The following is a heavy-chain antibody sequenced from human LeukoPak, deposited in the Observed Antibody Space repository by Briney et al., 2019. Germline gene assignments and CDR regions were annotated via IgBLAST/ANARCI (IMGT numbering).Heavy chain of an antibody. CDR3: AREREYSSSRGGLDY. V-gene: IGHV1-18*01. J-gene: IGHJ4*02. D-gene: IGHD6-6*01. CDR1: GYTFTSYG. CDR2: ISAYNGNT. Sequence: ASVKASCKASGYTFTSYGISWVRQAPGQGLEWMGWISAYNGNTNYAQKLQGRVTMTTDTSTSTAYMELRSLRSDDTAVYYCAREREYSSSRGGLDYWGQGTLVTVSS.